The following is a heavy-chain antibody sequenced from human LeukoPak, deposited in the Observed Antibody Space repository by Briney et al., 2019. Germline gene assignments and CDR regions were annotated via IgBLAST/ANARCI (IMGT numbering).Heavy chain of an antibody. J-gene: IGHJ4*02. CDR2: IYYSGST. D-gene: IGHD4-11*01. CDR1: GGSISSYY. Sequence: SETLSLTCTVSGGSISSYYWSWIRQPPGKGLEWIGYIYYSGSTNYNPSLKSRVTISVDTSKNQFSLKLSSVTAADTAVYYCARGRRLHLDYWGQGTLVTVSS. V-gene: IGHV4-59*01. CDR3: ARGRRLHLDY.